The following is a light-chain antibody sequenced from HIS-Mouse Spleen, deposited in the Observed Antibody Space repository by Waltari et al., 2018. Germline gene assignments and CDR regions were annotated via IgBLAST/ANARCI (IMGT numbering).Light chain of an antibody. CDR3: QVWDSSSDHVV. CDR1: NTGSTS. V-gene: IGLV3-21*03. Sequence: VLTQPASASAAPGKTPSIPCRCNNTGSTSVLWYQQKPGQAPVLVVYDDSDRPSGIPERFSGSNSGNTATLTISRVEAGDEADYYCQVWDSSSDHVVFGGGTKLTVL. CDR2: DDS. J-gene: IGLJ2*01.